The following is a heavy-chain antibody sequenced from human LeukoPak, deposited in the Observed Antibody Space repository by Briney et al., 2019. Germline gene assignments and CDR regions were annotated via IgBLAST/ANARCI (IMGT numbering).Heavy chain of an antibody. V-gene: IGHV3-23*01. J-gene: IGHJ4*02. CDR3: AKDDAWLQYEN. CDR1: GFTFSKYA. Sequence: PGGSLRLSCAASGFTFSKYAMTWVRQAPGKGLEWVSAISSSTLKIYYADSVKGRFTISRDNSRNTVSLQMNYLRAEDTAIYYCAKDDAWLQYENWGQGILVTVSS. D-gene: IGHD5-24*01. CDR2: ISSSTLKI.